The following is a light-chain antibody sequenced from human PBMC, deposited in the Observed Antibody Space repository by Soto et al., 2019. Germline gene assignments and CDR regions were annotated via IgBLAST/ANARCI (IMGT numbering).Light chain of an antibody. V-gene: IGKV3-11*01. CDR1: QSVSSY. Sequence: EIVLTQSPATLSLSPGERATLSCRASQSVSSYLAWYQQKPGQAPRLLIYDASTRATGIPARFSGSGSGTDFTLTISXLQPEDFAVYYCQQRSNWPPLTFGGGTKLEIK. CDR3: QQRSNWPPLT. J-gene: IGKJ4*01. CDR2: DAS.